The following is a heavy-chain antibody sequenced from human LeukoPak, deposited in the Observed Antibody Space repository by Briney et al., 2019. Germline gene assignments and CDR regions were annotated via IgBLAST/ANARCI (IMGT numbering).Heavy chain of an antibody. CDR2: LNWDSRSM. Sequence: GGSLRLSCAASGVNFDDYAMHWVRQSPGTGLEWVAGLNWDSRSMAYADSVRGRFTISRDNAKNSLYLQMNSLRAEDTAVYYCARGLYYYGSGSYYTPLRQKLIDYWGQGTLVTVSS. D-gene: IGHD3-10*01. CDR3: ARGLYYYGSGSYYTPLRQKLIDY. J-gene: IGHJ4*02. V-gene: IGHV3-9*01. CDR1: GVNFDDYA.